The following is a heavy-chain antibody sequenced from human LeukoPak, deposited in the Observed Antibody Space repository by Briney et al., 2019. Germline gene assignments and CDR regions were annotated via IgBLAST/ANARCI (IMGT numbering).Heavy chain of an antibody. CDR3: ARDRGGADDFWSGYYTGYFDY. D-gene: IGHD3-3*01. CDR1: GFTFRNHG. V-gene: IGHV3-48*01. J-gene: IGHJ4*02. Sequence: PGGSLRLSCAASGFTFRNHGMNWVRQAPGKGLEWVSYISSSSSTIYYADSVKGRFTISRDNAKNSLYLQMNSLRAEDTAVYYCARDRGGADDFWSGYYTGYFDYWGQGTLVTVSS. CDR2: ISSSSSTI.